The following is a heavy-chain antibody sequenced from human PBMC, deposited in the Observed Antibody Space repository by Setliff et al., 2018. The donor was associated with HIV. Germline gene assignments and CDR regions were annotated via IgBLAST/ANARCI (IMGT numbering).Heavy chain of an antibody. CDR1: GRSFSSYA. CDR3: ARDGLLVAGIRFDY. J-gene: IGHJ4*01. D-gene: IGHD6-19*01. CDR2: IIPIFGTT. Sequence: GASVKVSCKTSGRSFSSYAVSWVRQAPGQGLEWMGGIIPIFGTTNYAQKFQGRVTITADESASTVYMELSSLRSEATALYYCARDGLLVAGIRFDYWGQGTLVTVSS. V-gene: IGHV1-69*13.